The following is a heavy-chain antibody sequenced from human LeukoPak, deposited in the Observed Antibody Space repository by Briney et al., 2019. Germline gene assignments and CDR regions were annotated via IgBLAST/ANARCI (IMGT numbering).Heavy chain of an antibody. D-gene: IGHD3-16*01. CDR1: GFTVSSNY. CDR3: ARQNVDYGDAFDI. CDR2: IYSGGST. V-gene: IGHV3-66*04. Sequence: GGSLRLSCAASGFTVSSNYMSWVRQAPGKGLEWVSVIYSGGSTYYADSVKGRFTISRDNSKNTLYLQMNSLRAEDTALYYCARQNVDYGDAFDIWGQGTMVTLSS. J-gene: IGHJ3*02.